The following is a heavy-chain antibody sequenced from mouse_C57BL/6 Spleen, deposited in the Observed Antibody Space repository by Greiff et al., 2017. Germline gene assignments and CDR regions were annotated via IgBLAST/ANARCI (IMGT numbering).Heavy chain of an antibody. J-gene: IGHJ3*01. V-gene: IGHV1-18*01. D-gene: IGHD1-1*01. CDR1: GYTFTDYN. Sequence: EVQVVESGPELVKPGASVKIPCKASGYTFTDYNMDWVKQSHGKSLEWIGDINPNNGGTIYNQKFKGKATLTVDKSSSTAYMELRSLTSEDTAVYYCARSDYGSNPWGQGTLVTVSA. CDR2: INPNNGGT. CDR3: ARSDYGSNP.